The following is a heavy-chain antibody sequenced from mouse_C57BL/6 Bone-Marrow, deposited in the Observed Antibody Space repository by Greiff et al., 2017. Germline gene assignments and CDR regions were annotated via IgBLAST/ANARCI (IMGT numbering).Heavy chain of an antibody. D-gene: IGHD2-13*01. CDR2: INPSNGGT. V-gene: IGHV1-53*01. CDR1: GYTFTSYW. CDR3: ARSRLYYAMDY. Sequence: QVQLKQPGTELVKPGASVKLSCKASGYTFTSYWMHWVKQRPGQGLEWIGNINPSNGGTNYNEKFKSKATLTVDKSSSTAYMPLSSLTSEDSAVYYCARSRLYYAMDYWGQGTSVTVSS. J-gene: IGHJ4*01.